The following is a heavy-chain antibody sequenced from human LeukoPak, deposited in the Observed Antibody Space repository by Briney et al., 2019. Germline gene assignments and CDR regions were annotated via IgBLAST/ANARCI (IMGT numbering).Heavy chain of an antibody. V-gene: IGHV3-21*01. Sequence: GGSLRLSCAASGFTFSTYKMNWVRQAPGKGLEWVSSISSGSRHIYYTDSVKGRFTISRDNAKNSLYLQMNSLRAEDTAVYYCARDSPGARPQSGYYVMDVWGQGTTVTVSS. CDR2: ISSGSRHI. CDR3: ARDSPGARPQSGYYVMDV. D-gene: IGHD3-3*01. CDR1: GFTFSTYK. J-gene: IGHJ6*02.